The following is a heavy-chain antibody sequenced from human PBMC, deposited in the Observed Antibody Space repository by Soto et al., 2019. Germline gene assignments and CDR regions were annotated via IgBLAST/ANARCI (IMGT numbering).Heavy chain of an antibody. CDR2: ISTYNGDT. V-gene: IGHV1-18*01. Sequence: QVQLVQSGAEVKKPGASVKVSCKASGYTFTRSGISWVRQAPGQGLEWMGWISTYNGDTNYAQTFQGRVTMTTDTSPSKGHQEVRSLKSDHTGVYLCGGEGVAPYYYYGMDVWGQGTPVTVSS. CDR1: GYTFTRSG. J-gene: IGHJ6*02. CDR3: GGEGVAPYYYYGMDV. D-gene: IGHD5-12*01.